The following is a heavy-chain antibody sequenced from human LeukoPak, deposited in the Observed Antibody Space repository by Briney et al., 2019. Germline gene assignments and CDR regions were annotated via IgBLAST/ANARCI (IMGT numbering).Heavy chain of an antibody. CDR3: ARDYYDSTDGSYDY. CDR2: ISGSGGST. V-gene: IGHV3-23*01. D-gene: IGHD3-22*01. CDR1: GFTFSSYA. J-gene: IGHJ4*02. Sequence: PGGSLRLSCAASGFTFSSYAMSWVRQAPGKGLEWVSAISGSGGSTYYADSVKGRFTISRDNAKNSLYLQMNSLRAEDTAVYYCARDYYDSTDGSYDYWGQGTLVTVSS.